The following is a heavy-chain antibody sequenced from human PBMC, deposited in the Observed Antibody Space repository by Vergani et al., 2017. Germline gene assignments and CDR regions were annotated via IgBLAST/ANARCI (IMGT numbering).Heavy chain of an antibody. CDR1: GFIFSTYA. J-gene: IGHJ6*02. CDR3: ARVMYRDEASTGYRLEGMDI. D-gene: IGHD3-9*01. Sequence: EVQLLESGGDLVQPGGSLRLSCTASGFIFSTYAMSWVRQAPGKGLEWVSGISASGAPTYYADSVKGRVTISRDNSKNTLYLQMNSLRVEDTAVYFCARVMYRDEASTGYRLEGMDIWGQGTTVTISS. V-gene: IGHV3-23*01. CDR2: ISASGAPT.